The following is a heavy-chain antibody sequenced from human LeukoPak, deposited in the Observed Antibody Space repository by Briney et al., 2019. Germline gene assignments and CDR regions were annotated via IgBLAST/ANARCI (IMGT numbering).Heavy chain of an antibody. CDR2: ISGSGSST. CDR1: GFTFSSYA. J-gene: IGHJ4*02. D-gene: IGHD3-10*01. V-gene: IGHV3-23*01. CDR3: AKDEERYYYGSGSRGFDY. Sequence: GGSLRLSCAASGFTFSSYAMSWVRQAPGRGLEWVSGISGSGSSTYYADSVKGRFTISRDNSKNTLYLQMNSLRAEDTAVYYCAKDEERYYYGSGSRGFDYWGQGTLVTVSS.